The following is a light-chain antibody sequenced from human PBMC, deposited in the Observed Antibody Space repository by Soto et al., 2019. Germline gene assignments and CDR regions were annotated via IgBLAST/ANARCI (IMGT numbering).Light chain of an antibody. CDR2: AAS. J-gene: IGKJ4*01. Sequence: DIQMTQSPSSLSASVGDRVTITCRASQGISNYLAWYQQIPGKVPKLLISAASTLQSGVPSRFSGSGSGTDFPLTISSLQPEDVATYYCQKYTNVPTFGGGTKLEIK. V-gene: IGKV1-27*01. CDR1: QGISNY. CDR3: QKYTNVPT.